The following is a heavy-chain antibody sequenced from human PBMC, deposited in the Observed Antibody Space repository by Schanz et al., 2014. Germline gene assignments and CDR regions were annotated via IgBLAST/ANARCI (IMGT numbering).Heavy chain of an antibody. V-gene: IGHV3-30-3*01. Sequence: VQVLESGEGLVEAGGSLRLSCAASGFTVRTFAMDWVRQAAGKGLEWAALISHDENNKHYVDSVEGRFTISRDNSKSMLFLEMSSLRVEDTAVYYCVREENYPSFLGYYYYMDVWVKGTSVTVSS. CDR3: VREENYPSFLGYYYYMDV. CDR1: GFTVRTFA. D-gene: IGHD3-10*01. J-gene: IGHJ6*03. CDR2: ISHDENNK.